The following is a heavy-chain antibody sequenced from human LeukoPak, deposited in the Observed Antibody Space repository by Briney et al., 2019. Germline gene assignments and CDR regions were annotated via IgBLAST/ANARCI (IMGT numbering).Heavy chain of an antibody. D-gene: IGHD6-6*01. CDR2: IYTSGST. CDR1: GGSISSGSYY. Sequence: SQTLSLTCTVSGGSISSGSYYWSWIRQPAGKGLEWIGRIYTSGSTNYNPSLKSRVTISVGTSKNQFSLKLSSVTAADTAVYYCARDKSSSFWFDPWGQGTLVTVSS. CDR3: ARDKSSSFWFDP. V-gene: IGHV4-61*02. J-gene: IGHJ5*02.